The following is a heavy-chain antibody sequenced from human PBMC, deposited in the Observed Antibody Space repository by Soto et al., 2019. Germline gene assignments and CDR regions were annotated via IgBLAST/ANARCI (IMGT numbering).Heavy chain of an antibody. CDR3: AKEALGGATSDY. Sequence: EVQLLESGGGLVQPGGSLRLSCAASGFTFTTYAMNWVRQAPGKGLEWVSAISGSGGSTYYADSVKGRFTISRDNSKNTLYLQMNSLRAEDTPVYYCAKEALGGATSDYWGQGTLVTVSS. J-gene: IGHJ4*02. D-gene: IGHD1-26*01. CDR2: ISGSGGST. CDR1: GFTFTTYA. V-gene: IGHV3-23*01.